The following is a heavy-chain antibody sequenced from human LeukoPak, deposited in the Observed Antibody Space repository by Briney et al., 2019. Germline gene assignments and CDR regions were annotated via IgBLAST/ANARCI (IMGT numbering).Heavy chain of an antibody. CDR1: GYRFTGYN. CDR2: INAENGDT. CDR3: ARDQYNVIDS. D-gene: IGHD1-14*01. J-gene: IGHJ4*02. Sequence: GASVKASCKASGYRFTGYNIDWVRQAPGQRPEWMGRINAENGDTKYSQKFQGRVTITRDTFASTSYMELSSLRSEDTAVYYCARDQYNVIDSWGQGTLVTVSS. V-gene: IGHV1-3*01.